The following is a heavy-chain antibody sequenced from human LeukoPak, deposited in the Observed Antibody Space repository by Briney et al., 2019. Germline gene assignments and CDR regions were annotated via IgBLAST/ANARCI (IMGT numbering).Heavy chain of an antibody. CDR2: INHSGST. J-gene: IGHJ4*02. Sequence: PSETLSLTCAVYGGSFSGYYWSWIRQPPGKGLEWIGEINHSGSTNYNPSLKSRVTISVDTSKNQFSLKLSSVAAADTAVYYCARRKGIAAAGTGRYFDYWGQGTLVTVSS. D-gene: IGHD6-13*01. CDR1: GGSFSGYY. V-gene: IGHV4-34*01. CDR3: ARRKGIAAAGTGRYFDY.